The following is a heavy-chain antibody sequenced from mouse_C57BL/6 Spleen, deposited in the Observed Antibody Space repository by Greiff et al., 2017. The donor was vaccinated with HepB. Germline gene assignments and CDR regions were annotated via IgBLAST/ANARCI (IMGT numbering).Heavy chain of an antibody. CDR1: GYTFTDYN. D-gene: IGHD2-3*01. CDR3: ARWRGIYDGYYGFAY. Sequence: VQLQQSGPELVKPGASVKIPCKASGYTFTDYNMDWVKQSHGKSLEWIGDINPNNGGTIYNQKFKGKATLTVDKSSSTAYMELRSLTSEDTAVYYCARWRGIYDGYYGFAYWGQGTLVTVSA. V-gene: IGHV1-18*01. CDR2: INPNNGGT. J-gene: IGHJ3*01.